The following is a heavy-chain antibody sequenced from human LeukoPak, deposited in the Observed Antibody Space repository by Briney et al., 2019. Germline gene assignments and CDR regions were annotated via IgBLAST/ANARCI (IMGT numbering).Heavy chain of an antibody. CDR2: INPNSGGT. V-gene: IGHV1-2*02. CDR3: ARGYYDFWSGYFAGILCY. Sequence: ASVKVSCKASGYTFTGYYMHWVRQAPGQVLEWMGWINPNSGGTNYAQKFQVRVTMTRDTSISTAYMELSRLRSDDTAVYYCARGYYDFWSGYFAGILCYWGQGTLVTVSS. J-gene: IGHJ4*02. CDR1: GYTFTGYY. D-gene: IGHD3-3*01.